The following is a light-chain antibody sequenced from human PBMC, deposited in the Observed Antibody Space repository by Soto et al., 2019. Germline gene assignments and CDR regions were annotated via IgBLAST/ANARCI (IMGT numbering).Light chain of an antibody. J-gene: IGKJ1*01. CDR3: QQYGGSPGT. CDR1: QSVTSNY. Sequence: EIVLTQSPGTLSLSPGERATLSCRASQSVTSNYLAWYQQKPGQAPRPLIFGASIRDTGLPDRFSGSGSGTDFTLTISRLEPEDFAVYYCQQYGGSPGTFGQGTKV. V-gene: IGKV3-20*01. CDR2: GAS.